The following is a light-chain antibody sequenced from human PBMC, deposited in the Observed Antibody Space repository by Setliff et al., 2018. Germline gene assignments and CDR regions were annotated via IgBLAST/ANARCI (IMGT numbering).Light chain of an antibody. CDR3: SSYTSSSSYV. CDR2: EVS. Sequence: QSALTQPASVSGSPGQSITISCTGTNSDVGGYNYASWYQHHPGKAPKLMVYEVSNRPSGVSDRFSGSKSGNTASLTISGLQAEDEADYYCSSYTSSSSYVFGTGTKVTVL. V-gene: IGLV2-14*01. J-gene: IGLJ1*01. CDR1: NSDVGGYNY.